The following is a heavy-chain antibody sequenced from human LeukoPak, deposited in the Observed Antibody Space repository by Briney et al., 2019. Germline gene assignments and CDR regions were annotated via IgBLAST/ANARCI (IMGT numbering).Heavy chain of an antibody. Sequence: PGGSLRLSCAASGCTFSSYSMNWVRQAPGKGLEWVSSISSSSYIYYADSVKGRFTISRDNAKNSLYLQMNSLRAEDTAVYYCARDGSWDYGSGRYDLSDFDYWGQGTLVTVSS. CDR3: ARDGSWDYGSGRYDLSDFDY. D-gene: IGHD3-10*01. CDR1: GCTFSSYS. CDR2: ISSSSYI. V-gene: IGHV3-21*01. J-gene: IGHJ4*02.